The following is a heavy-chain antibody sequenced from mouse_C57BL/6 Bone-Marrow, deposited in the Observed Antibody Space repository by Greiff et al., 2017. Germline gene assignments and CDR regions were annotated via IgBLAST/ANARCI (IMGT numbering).Heavy chain of an antibody. V-gene: IGHV10-1*01. J-gene: IGHJ1*03. CDR3: VRHYYYGSSGGYFDV. Sequence: EVNVVESGGGLVQPKGSLKLSCAASGFSFNTYAMNWVRQAPGQGLEWVARIRSKSNNYATYYADSVKDRFTISRDDSESMLYLQMNNLKTEDTAMYYCVRHYYYGSSGGYFDVWGTGTTVTVSS. CDR1: GFSFNTYA. CDR2: IRSKSNNYAT. D-gene: IGHD1-1*01.